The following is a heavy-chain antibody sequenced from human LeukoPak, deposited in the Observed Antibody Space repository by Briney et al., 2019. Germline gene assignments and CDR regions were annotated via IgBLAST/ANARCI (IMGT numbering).Heavy chain of an antibody. Sequence: SETLSLTCIVSGDSISRYSWSWVRQPPGKGLEWITYTFKSGSTYYNPFLKSRVTISVDTSKNQFSLRLDSVTAADMAVYYCATSDPPSPAWGQGTLVIVSS. J-gene: IGHJ5*02. CDR3: ATSDPPSPA. D-gene: IGHD2-2*01. CDR2: TFKSGST. V-gene: IGHV4-59*01. CDR1: GDSISRYS.